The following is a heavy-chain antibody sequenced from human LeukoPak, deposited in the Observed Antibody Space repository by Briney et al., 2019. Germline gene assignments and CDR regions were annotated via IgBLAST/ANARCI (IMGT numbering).Heavy chain of an antibody. CDR2: IIPIFGTA. CDR3: ARGQRLQPIAATYYMDV. J-gene: IGHJ6*03. D-gene: IGHD6-13*01. CDR1: GGTFSSYA. Sequence: GASVKVSCKASGGTFSSYAISWVRQAPGQGLEWMGGIIPIFGTANYAQKFQGRVTITADKSTSTAYMELSSLRSEDTAVYYCARGQRLQPIAATYYMDVWGKGTTVTVSS. V-gene: IGHV1-69*06.